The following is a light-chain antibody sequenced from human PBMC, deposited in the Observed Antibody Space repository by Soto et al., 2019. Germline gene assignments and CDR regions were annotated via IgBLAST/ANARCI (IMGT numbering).Light chain of an antibody. V-gene: IGLV2-14*03. CDR3: NSFTSDSTVIYV. Sequence: QSALTQPASVSEFPGQSITISCTGSSSDVGGYNYVSWYQQHPGKAPKLIIYDVTKRPSGVSNRFSGSKSGNTASLTISGLQAEDEADYYCNSFTSDSTVIYVFGSGTKVTVL. CDR1: SSDVGGYNY. CDR2: DVT. J-gene: IGLJ1*01.